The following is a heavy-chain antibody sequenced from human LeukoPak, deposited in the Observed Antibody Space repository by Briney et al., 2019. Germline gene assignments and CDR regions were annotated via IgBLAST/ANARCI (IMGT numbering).Heavy chain of an antibody. V-gene: IGHV3-33*06. CDR1: GFTFRNYG. J-gene: IGHJ4*02. D-gene: IGHD3-10*01. CDR2: IWYDGNKK. Sequence: QSGGSLRLSCAASGFTFRNYGMHWVRQAPGKGLEWVAVIWYDGNKKFYADSVKGRFTISRDNSKNTLYLQMDSLRAEDSAVYYCAKDHKDLVYFDHWGQGTLVTVSS. CDR3: AKDHKDLVYFDH.